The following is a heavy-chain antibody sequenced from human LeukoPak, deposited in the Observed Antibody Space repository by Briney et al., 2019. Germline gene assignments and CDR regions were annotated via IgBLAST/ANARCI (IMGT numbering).Heavy chain of an antibody. CDR1: GGSISSSSYY. V-gene: IGHV4-39*01. Sequence: SETLSLTCTVSGGSISSSSYYWGWIRQPPGKGLEWIGSIYYSGSTYYNPSLKSRVTISVDTSKNQFSLKLSSVTAADTAVYYCARHWYYYDSSGLYYFDYWGQGTLVTVSS. CDR2: IYYSGST. D-gene: IGHD3-22*01. J-gene: IGHJ4*02. CDR3: ARHWYYYDSSGLYYFDY.